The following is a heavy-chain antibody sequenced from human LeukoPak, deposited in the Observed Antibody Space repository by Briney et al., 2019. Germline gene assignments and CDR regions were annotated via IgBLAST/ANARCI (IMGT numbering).Heavy chain of an antibody. Sequence: SETLSLTCTVSGGSISSYYWSWIRQPPGKGLEWIGYIYYSGSTNYNPSLKSRVTISVDTSKNQFSLKLSSVTAADTAVYYCARRRLRYFDWLEGDYYYYYMDVWGKGTTVTISS. V-gene: IGHV4-59*12. CDR3: ARRRLRYFDWLEGDYYYYYMDV. CDR1: GGSISSYY. CDR2: IYYSGST. J-gene: IGHJ6*03. D-gene: IGHD3-9*01.